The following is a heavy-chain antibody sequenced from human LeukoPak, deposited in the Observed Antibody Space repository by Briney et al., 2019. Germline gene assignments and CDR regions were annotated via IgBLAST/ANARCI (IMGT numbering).Heavy chain of an antibody. D-gene: IGHD2-15*01. Sequence: GGSLRLSCAASGFTFSSYSMNWVRQAPGKGLEWVSSISSSSYIYYADSVKGRFTTSRDNAKNSLYLQMNSLRAEDTAVYYCARDHGVAATRGRYAFDIWGQGTMVTVSS. J-gene: IGHJ3*02. CDR1: GFTFSSYS. CDR2: ISSSSYI. CDR3: ARDHGVAATRGRYAFDI. V-gene: IGHV3-21*01.